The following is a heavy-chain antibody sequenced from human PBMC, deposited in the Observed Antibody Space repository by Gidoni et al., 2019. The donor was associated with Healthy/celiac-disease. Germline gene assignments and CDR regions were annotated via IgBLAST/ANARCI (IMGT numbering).Heavy chain of an antibody. D-gene: IGHD4-17*01. V-gene: IGHV3-23*01. J-gene: IGHJ1*01. Sequence: EVQLLESGGGLVQPGGSLRLSCAASGFTFSSYAMRWVRQAPGKGLEWVSAISGSGGSTYYADSVKGRFTISRDNSKNTLYLQMNSLRAEDTAVYYCAKAEGDYGDYAEYFQHWGQGTLVTVSS. CDR2: ISGSGGST. CDR3: AKAEGDYGDYAEYFQH. CDR1: GFTFSSYA.